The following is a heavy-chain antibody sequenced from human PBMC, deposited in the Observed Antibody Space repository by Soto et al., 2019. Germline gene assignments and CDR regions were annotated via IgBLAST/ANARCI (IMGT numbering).Heavy chain of an antibody. CDR3: ATGYCRSDNCHFTH. CDR2: ISGTSVTI. CDR1: GFNFHTYT. D-gene: IGHD2-2*03. Sequence: DVQLVESGGGLVKPGGSLRRSCAASGFNFHTYTMTWVRQAPGKGLERVSYISGTSVTIFYADSVKGRFTISRDNAKNSLYLQLNSLRDEETAVYYCATGYCRSDNCHFTHWGQGTLVTVSS. J-gene: IGHJ4*02. V-gene: IGHV3-48*02.